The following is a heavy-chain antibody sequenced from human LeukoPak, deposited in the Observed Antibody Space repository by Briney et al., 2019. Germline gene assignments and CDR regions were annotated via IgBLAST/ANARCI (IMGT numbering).Heavy chain of an antibody. V-gene: IGHV4-59*08. D-gene: IGHD1-1*01. CDR2: VYHSGST. CDR1: GGSMTSYF. J-gene: IGHJ4*02. CDR3: ARANPNWNPPDY. Sequence: SEPLSLTCTVSGGSMTSYFWSWIRQPPGKGLEWIGYVYHSGSTSYNPSLKSRVSISEDTSKNQFSLKLSSVTAADTAVYYCARANPNWNPPDYWGQGTLVTVSS.